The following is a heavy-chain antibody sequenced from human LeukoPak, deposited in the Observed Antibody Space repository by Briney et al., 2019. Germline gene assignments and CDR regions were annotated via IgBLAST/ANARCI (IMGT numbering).Heavy chain of an antibody. D-gene: IGHD3-22*01. CDR1: GFTVSRSY. CDR3: ARAPFYFDSSNYPYFDY. J-gene: IGHJ4*02. Sequence: GGSLRLSCAASGFTVSRSYISWVRQAQGKGLEWVSVIYTSGNTYYSDSVKGRFTISRHNSKNTLYLQMNSLRAEDTAVYYCARAPFYFDSSNYPYFDYWGQGTLVTVSS. CDR2: IYTSGNT. V-gene: IGHV3-53*01.